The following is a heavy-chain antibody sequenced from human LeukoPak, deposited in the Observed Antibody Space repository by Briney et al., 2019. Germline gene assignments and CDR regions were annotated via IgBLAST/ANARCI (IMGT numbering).Heavy chain of an antibody. CDR2: IYYSGST. D-gene: IGHD1-26*01. CDR3: ARDLRIDRGVGRFDP. CDR1: GGSISSSSYY. J-gene: IGHJ5*02. V-gene: IGHV4-39*07. Sequence: SEALSLTCTVSGGSISSSSYYWGWIRQPPGKGLEWIGSIYYSGSTYYNPSLKSRVTISVDTSKNQFSLKLSSVTAADTAVYYCARDLRIDRGVGRFDPWGQGTLVTVSS.